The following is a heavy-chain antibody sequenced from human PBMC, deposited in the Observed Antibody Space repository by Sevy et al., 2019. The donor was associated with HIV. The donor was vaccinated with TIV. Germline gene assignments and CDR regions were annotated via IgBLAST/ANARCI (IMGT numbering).Heavy chain of an antibody. CDR3: AKRVDGALAALD. J-gene: IGHJ3*02. Sequence: GGSLRLSCAASGFTFCNYVMNWVRQPPGKGLEWVSVISAGGGTTYYADSVKGRFTISRDDSKSTLYLQMNSLRVEATAVYFCAKRVDGALAALDIGAKGQWSPSPQ. CDR1: GFTFCNYV. CDR2: ISAGGGTT. V-gene: IGHV3-23*01. D-gene: IGHD3-10*01.